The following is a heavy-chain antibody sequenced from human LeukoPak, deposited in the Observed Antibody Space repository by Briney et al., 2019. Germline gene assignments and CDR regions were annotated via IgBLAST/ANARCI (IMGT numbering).Heavy chain of an antibody. CDR1: GFTFSSYG. J-gene: IGHJ4*02. CDR2: IRYDGSNR. D-gene: IGHD3-16*01. V-gene: IGHV3-30*02. Sequence: GGSLRLSCAASGFTFSSYGMHWVRQAPGKGLEWVAFIRYDGSNRYYADSVKGRFTISRDNSKNTLYLHVNSLRAEDTAVYYCAKDGGPPDINFDYWGQGTLVTVSS. CDR3: AKDGGPPDINFDY.